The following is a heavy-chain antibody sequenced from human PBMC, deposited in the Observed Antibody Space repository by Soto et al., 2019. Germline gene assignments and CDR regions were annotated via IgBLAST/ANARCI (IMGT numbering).Heavy chain of an antibody. D-gene: IGHD5-18*01. CDR3: AMERGYSYGYDY. V-gene: IGHV1-18*01. J-gene: IGHJ4*02. CDR2: ISACNGNT. CDR1: GYTFTSYG. Sequence: QVQLVQSGAEVKKPGASVKVSCKASGYTFTSYGISWARQAPGQGLEWMGCISACNGNTYYAQKLQGRVTMTTDTSTSTAYRELRSLRSDDTAVYYCAMERGYSYGYDYWGQGTLVTVSS.